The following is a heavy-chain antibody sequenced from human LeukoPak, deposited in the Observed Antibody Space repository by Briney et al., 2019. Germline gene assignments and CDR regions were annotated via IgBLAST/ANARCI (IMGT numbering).Heavy chain of an antibody. CDR3: ARDYDILTGPAGLDY. Sequence: SETLSLTCTVSGYSISSGYYWGWIRQPPGKGLEWIGSIYHSGSTYYNPSLKSRVTTSVDTSKNQFSLKLSSVTAADTAVYYCARDYDILTGPAGLDYWGQGTLVTVSS. CDR2: IYHSGST. D-gene: IGHD3-9*01. CDR1: GYSISSGYY. J-gene: IGHJ4*02. V-gene: IGHV4-38-2*02.